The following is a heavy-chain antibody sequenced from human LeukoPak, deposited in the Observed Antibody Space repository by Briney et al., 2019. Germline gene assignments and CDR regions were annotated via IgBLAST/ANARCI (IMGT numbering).Heavy chain of an antibody. CDR3: ARVCGSGCIDY. D-gene: IGHD2-21*02. V-gene: IGHV3-74*01. J-gene: IGHJ4*02. CDR1: GFTFSSYW. CDR2: INSDGSGT. Sequence: GGSLRLSCAASGFTFSSYWMHWVRQAPGKGLVWVSRINSDGSGTSYADSVKGRFTISRDNAKNTLYLQMNSLRAEGTAEYYCARVCGSGCIDYWGQGTLVTVSS.